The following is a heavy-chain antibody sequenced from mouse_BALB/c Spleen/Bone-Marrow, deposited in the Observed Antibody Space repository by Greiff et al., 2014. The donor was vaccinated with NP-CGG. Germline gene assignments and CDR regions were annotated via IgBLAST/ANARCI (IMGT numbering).Heavy chain of an antibody. D-gene: IGHD3-2*02. V-gene: IGHV1-87*01. CDR2: IYPGDGDT. J-gene: IGHJ2*01. CDR3: AGGYATDY. CDR1: GYTFTSYW. Sequence: QVQLKESGAELARPGASVKLSCKASGYTFTSYWMQWVKQRPGQGLEWIGAIYPGDGDTRYTQKFKGKATLTADKSSSTAYMQLSSLASEDSAVYCCAGGYATDYWGQGATLTVSS.